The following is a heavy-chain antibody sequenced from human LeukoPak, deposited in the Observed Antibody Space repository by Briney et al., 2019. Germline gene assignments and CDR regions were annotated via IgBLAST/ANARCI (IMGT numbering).Heavy chain of an antibody. CDR3: ARTRVAAATWSIDY. J-gene: IGHJ4*02. V-gene: IGHV4-34*01. CDR1: GGSFSGYY. Sequence: SETLSLTCAVYGGSFSGYYWSWIRQPPGKGLEWIGEINHSGSTNYNPSLKSRVTISVDTSKNQFSLKLSSVAAADTAVYYCARTRVAAATWSIDYWGQGTLVTVSS. D-gene: IGHD2-2*01. CDR2: INHSGST.